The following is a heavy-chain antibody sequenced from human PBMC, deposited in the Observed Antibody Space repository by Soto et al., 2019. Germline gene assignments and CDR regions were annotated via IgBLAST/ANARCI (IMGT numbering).Heavy chain of an antibody. CDR2: ISSSSSYI. CDR1: GFTFSSYS. D-gene: IGHD2-15*01. J-gene: IGHJ4*02. Sequence: GGSLRLSCAASGFTFSSYSMNWVRQAPGKGLEWVSSISSSSSYIYYADSVKGRFTISRDNAKNSLYLQMNSLRAEDTAVYYCASAVDGYCSGGSCLPYYFDYWGQGTLVTVSS. V-gene: IGHV3-21*01. CDR3: ASAVDGYCSGGSCLPYYFDY.